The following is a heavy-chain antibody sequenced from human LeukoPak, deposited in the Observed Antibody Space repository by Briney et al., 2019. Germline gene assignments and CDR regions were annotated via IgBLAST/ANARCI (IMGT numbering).Heavy chain of an antibody. CDR3: ARDLLTQCAGDCYPYT. Sequence: PGGSLRLSCAASGFPFSDYYMSWIRQAPGEALEWISYIGSSGTTIYYTDSVKGRFTISRDNAKNSLYLQMNSLRVEDTAVYYCARDLLTQCAGDCYPYTWGQGTLVTVSS. CDR2: IGSSGTTI. CDR1: GFPFSDYY. V-gene: IGHV3-11*04. D-gene: IGHD2-21*02. J-gene: IGHJ5*01.